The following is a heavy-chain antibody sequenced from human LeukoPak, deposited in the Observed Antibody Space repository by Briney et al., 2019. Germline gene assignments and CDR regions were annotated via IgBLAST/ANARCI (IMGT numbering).Heavy chain of an antibody. D-gene: IGHD1-26*01. CDR3: AKAGGGGSYRLHY. V-gene: IGHV3-30-3*01. Sequence: GGSLRLSCAASGFTFESYTIHWVRQAPGKGLEWVALVSYGGSNKYYADSVKGRFTISRDNSKNTLYLQMNSLRAEDTAAYYCAKAGGGGSYRLHYWGQGTLVTVSS. CDR2: VSYGGSNK. CDR1: GFTFESYT. J-gene: IGHJ4*02.